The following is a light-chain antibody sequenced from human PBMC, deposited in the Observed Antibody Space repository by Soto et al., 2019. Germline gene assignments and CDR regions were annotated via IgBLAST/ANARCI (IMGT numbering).Light chain of an antibody. J-gene: IGKJ1*01. Sequence: DTVMTQTPLSLSVTPGKPASISCKSSQSLLHSNEKTYVYWYLQKPGQPPQLLIYDVSTRLSGVPDRFSGSGSGTDFTLKISRVEAEDVGIYYCMQSIQLPWTFGQGTKVDIK. V-gene: IGKV2D-29*01. CDR2: DVS. CDR3: MQSIQLPWT. CDR1: QSLLHSNEKTY.